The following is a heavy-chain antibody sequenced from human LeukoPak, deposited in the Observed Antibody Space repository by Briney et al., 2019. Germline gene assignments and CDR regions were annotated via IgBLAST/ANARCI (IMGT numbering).Heavy chain of an antibody. CDR3: AKALAAAVDY. Sequence: GGSPRLSCAASGFTFSSYGMHWVRQAPGKGLEWVAVISYDGSNKYYADSVKGRFTISRDNSKNTLYLQMNSLRAEDTAVYYCAKALAAAVDYWGQGTLVTVSS. CDR1: GFTFSSYG. CDR2: ISYDGSNK. D-gene: IGHD6-13*01. J-gene: IGHJ4*02. V-gene: IGHV3-30*18.